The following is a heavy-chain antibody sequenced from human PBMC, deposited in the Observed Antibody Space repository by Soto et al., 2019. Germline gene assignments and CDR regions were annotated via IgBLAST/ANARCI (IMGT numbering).Heavy chain of an antibody. CDR3: ARCHYYGSGSYHHGGGMDV. J-gene: IGHJ6*02. D-gene: IGHD3-10*01. V-gene: IGHV1-18*01. Sequence: QVQLVQSGAEVKKPGASVKVSCKASGYTFTSYGISWVRQAPGQGLEWMGWISAYNGNTNYAQKLQGRVTMTTDTAPSKAYMELRSLRSDDTAVYYCARCHYYGSGSYHHGGGMDVWGQGTTVTVSS. CDR2: ISAYNGNT. CDR1: GYTFTSYG.